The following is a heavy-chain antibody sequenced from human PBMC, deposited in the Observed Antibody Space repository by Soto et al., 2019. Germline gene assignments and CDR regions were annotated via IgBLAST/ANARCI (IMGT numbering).Heavy chain of an antibody. CDR3: AREPTFDSGSYFYYYGMDV. CDR2: IWYDGSNK. V-gene: IGHV3-33*01. J-gene: IGHJ6*02. D-gene: IGHD1-26*01. Sequence: PGGSLRLSCAASGFTFSSYGMHWVRQAPGKGLEWVAVIWYDGSNKYYADSVKGRFTISRDNSKNTLYLQMNSLRAEDTAVYYCAREPTFDSGSYFYYYGMDVWGQGTTVTVSS. CDR1: GFTFSSYG.